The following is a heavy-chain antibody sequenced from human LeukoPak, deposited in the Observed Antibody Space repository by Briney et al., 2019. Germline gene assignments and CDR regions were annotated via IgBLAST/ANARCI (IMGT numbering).Heavy chain of an antibody. J-gene: IGHJ4*02. CDR2: IYYSGST. CDR3: ARDIGSCIDY. CDR1: GGSISSSSYY. V-gene: IGHV4-39*07. D-gene: IGHD1-26*01. Sequence: PSETLSLTCTVSGGSISSSSYYWGWIRQPPGKGLEWIGSIYYSGSTYYNPSLKSRVTISVDTSKNQFSLKLSSVTAADTAVYYCARDIGSCIDYWGQGTLVTVSS.